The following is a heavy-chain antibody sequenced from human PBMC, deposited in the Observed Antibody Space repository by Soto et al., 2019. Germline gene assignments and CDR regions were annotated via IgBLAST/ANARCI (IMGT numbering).Heavy chain of an antibody. J-gene: IGHJ4*02. CDR3: ASRDPGTSVDY. CDR1: GGSFTSNNW. D-gene: IGHD1-7*01. V-gene: IGHV4-4*02. Sequence: KPSETLSLTCAVSGGSFTSNNWWTWLRQPPGQGLEWIGEIYRTGTTNYNPSLKSRVTISLDKAENQFSLKVSSLTAADTAVYYCASRDPGTSVDYWGQGTLVTVSS. CDR2: IYRTGTT.